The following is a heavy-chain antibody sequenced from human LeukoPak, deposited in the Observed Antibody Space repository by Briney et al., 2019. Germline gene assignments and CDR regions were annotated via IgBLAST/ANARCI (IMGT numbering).Heavy chain of an antibody. CDR3: ARGSPYQPGGWIDY. V-gene: IGHV3-74*01. D-gene: IGHD2-2*01. CDR2: INSDGSST. Sequence: GGSLRLSCAASGFTFSSYWMHWVRHAPGKGLVWVSRINSDGSSTSYADSVKGRFTISRDNAKNTLYLQMNSLRAEDTAVYYCARGSPYQPGGWIDYWGQGTLVTVSS. CDR1: GFTFSSYW. J-gene: IGHJ4*02.